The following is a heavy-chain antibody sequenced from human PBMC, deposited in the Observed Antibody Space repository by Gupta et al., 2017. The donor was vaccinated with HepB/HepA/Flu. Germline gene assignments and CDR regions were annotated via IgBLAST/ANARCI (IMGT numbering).Heavy chain of an antibody. V-gene: IGHV3-9*03. D-gene: IGHD3-9*01. Sequence: EVQLVESGGGLVQPGRSLRLSCAASGFTFDDYAMHWVRQDPGKGLEWVSGISWNSGSIGYADSVKGRFTISRDNAKNSLYLQMNSLRAEDMALYYCAKDFAYDILTGYFDYWGQGTLVTVSS. CDR1: GFTFDDYA. J-gene: IGHJ4*02. CDR2: ISWNSGSI. CDR3: AKDFAYDILTGYFDY.